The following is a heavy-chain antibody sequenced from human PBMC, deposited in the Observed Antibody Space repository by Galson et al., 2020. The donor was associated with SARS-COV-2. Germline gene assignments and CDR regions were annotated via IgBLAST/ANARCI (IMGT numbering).Heavy chain of an antibody. CDR1: GGTFSSYA. Sequence: SVKVSCKASGGTFSSYAISWVRQAPGQGLEWMGGIIPILGIANYAQKFQGRVTITADKSTSTAYMELSSLRSEDTAMYYCARETEEIVVVPAATDYYYYYMDVWGKGTTVTVSS. CDR3: ARETEEIVVVPAATDYYYYYMDV. V-gene: IGHV1-69*10. J-gene: IGHJ6*03. CDR2: IIPILGIA. D-gene: IGHD2-2*01.